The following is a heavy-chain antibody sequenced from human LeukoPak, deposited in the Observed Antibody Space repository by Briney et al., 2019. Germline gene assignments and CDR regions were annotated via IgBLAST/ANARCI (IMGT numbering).Heavy chain of an antibody. CDR2: INHSGST. CDR1: GGSFSGYY. CDR3: SRVRLAPLVATPEPFDY. D-gene: IGHD5-12*01. V-gene: IGHV4-34*01. Sequence: SETLSLTCAVYGGSFSGYYWSWIRQPPGKGLEWIGEINHSGSTNYNPSLKSRVTISVDTSKNQFSLKLSSVTAADAAVYYCSRVRLAPLVATPEPFDYWGQGTLVTVSS. J-gene: IGHJ4*02.